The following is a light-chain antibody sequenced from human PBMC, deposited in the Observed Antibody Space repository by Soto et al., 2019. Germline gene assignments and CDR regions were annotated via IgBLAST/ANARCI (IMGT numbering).Light chain of an antibody. CDR1: SSNIGTYT. V-gene: IGLV1-44*01. CDR2: SNN. CDR3: AAWDDRLKGFV. J-gene: IGLJ1*01. Sequence: QSVLTQPPSASGTPGQRVTISCSGSSSNIGTYTVSWYQQLPGTAPKLLIYSNNQRPSGVPDRFSGSKSGTSASLAISGLQSEDEAEYFCAAWDDRLKGFVXGAGTKVTVL.